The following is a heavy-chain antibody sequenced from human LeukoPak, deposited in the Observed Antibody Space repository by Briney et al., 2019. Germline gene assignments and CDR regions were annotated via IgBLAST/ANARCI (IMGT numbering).Heavy chain of an antibody. J-gene: IGHJ6*02. CDR2: INPNSGGT. Sequence: ASVKVSCKASGYTFTGYYMHWVRQAPGQGLEWMGWINPNSGGTNYAQKFQGRVTMTRDTSISTAYMGLSRLRSDDTAVYYCARDGYDSSGYSHGMDVWGQGTTVTVSS. CDR1: GYTFTGYY. D-gene: IGHD3-22*01. V-gene: IGHV1-2*02. CDR3: ARDGYDSSGYSHGMDV.